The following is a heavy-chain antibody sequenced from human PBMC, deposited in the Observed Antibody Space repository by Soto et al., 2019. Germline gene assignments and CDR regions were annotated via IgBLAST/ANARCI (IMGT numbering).Heavy chain of an antibody. D-gene: IGHD2-2*01. J-gene: IGHJ6*02. CDR3: ARYCSSTSCLRVGYYYYGMDV. CDR2: IYYSGST. CDR1: GGSISSSSYY. V-gene: IGHV4-39*01. Sequence: SETLSLTCTVSGGSISSSSYYWGWIRQPPGKGLEWIGSIYYSGSTYYDPSLKSRVTISVDTSKNQFSLKLSPVTAADTAVYYCARYCSSTSCLRVGYYYYGMDVWGQGTTVTV.